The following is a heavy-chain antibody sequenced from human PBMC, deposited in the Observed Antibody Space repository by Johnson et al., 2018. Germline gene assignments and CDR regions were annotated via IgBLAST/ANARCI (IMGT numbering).Heavy chain of an antibody. CDR3: ASLRAGDYGGNSDFQH. CDR1: GFTFSSYG. D-gene: IGHD4-23*01. CDR2: ISYDGSNK. J-gene: IGHJ1*01. Sequence: QVQLQESGGGVVQPGRSLRLSCAASGFTFSSYGMHWVRQAPGKGLEWVAVISYDGSNKYYADSVKGRLTISADRSISTAYLQWSSLKASDTAMYYCASLRAGDYGGNSDFQHWGQGTLVTVSS. V-gene: IGHV3-30*03.